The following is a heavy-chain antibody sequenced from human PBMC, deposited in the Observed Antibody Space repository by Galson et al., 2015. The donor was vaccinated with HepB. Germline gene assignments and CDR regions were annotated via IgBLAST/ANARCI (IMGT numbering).Heavy chain of an antibody. CDR1: GYTFSNYW. V-gene: IGHV5-51*01. CDR2: IFPSDSDT. J-gene: IGHJ6*04. Sequence: QSGAEVKKPGESLKISCKASGYTFSNYWIGWVRQMPGKGLEWMGVIFPSDSDTRTSPSFQGQVTLSADNSISTAYLQWRSLKASDTAIYYCARRRHGMDVWGEGTTVTVSS. CDR3: ARRRHGMDV.